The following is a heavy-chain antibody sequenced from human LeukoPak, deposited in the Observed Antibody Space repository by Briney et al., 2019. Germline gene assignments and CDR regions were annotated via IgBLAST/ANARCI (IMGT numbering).Heavy chain of an antibody. CDR3: ARSGGGYCSSTSCSARWFDP. J-gene: IGHJ5*02. CDR1: GYTFTGYY. Sequence: ASVTVSCKASGYTFTGYYMHWVRQAPGQGLEWMGWINPNSGGTNYAQKFQGRVTMNRDTAISTAYMELSRLRSDDTAVYYCARSGGGYCSSTSCSARWFDPWGQGTLVTVSS. D-gene: IGHD2-2*01. CDR2: INPNSGGT. V-gene: IGHV1-2*02.